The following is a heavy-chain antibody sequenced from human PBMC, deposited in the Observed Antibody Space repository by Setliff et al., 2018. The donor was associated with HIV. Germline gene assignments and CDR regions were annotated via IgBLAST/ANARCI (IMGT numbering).Heavy chain of an antibody. CDR1: GFIFSNSW. CDR3: ASARIPTGGTSTSFDF. D-gene: IGHD1-1*01. V-gene: IGHV3-7*03. J-gene: IGHJ4*02. CDR2: IKGDGSEQ. Sequence: PGGSLRLSCAASGFIFSNSWMTWVRQAPGKGLEWVANIKGDGSEQYYVASVKGRFTISRDNFKNSLYLQMTSLRVEDTAVYYCASARIPTGGTSTSFDFWGQGALVTVSS.